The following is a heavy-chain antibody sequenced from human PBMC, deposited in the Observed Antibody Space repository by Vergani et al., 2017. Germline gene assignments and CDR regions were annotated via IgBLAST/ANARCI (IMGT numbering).Heavy chain of an antibody. J-gene: IGHJ3*01. D-gene: IGHD1-1*01. CDR2: ISPDGFST. CDR1: GYTFTAYY. Sequence: QVQLVQSGAEVGKPGASVKISCKASGYTFTAYYIHWVRQAPEQGLEWVGVISPDGFSTFYAQKFQGRVTITRDTSTSTVYVEVTSLRSDDTAVYFCASVAPSNSEVTPTAFDVWGQGTMVTVSS. V-gene: IGHV1-46*01. CDR3: ASVAPSNSEVTPTAFDV.